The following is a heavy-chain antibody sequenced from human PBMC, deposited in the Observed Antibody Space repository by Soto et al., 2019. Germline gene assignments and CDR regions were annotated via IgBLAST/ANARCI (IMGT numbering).Heavy chain of an antibody. CDR2: INHSGST. CDR1: GGSFSGYY. J-gene: IGHJ5*02. Sequence: LSLTCAVYGGSFSGYYWSWILQPPGKGLEWIGEINHSGSTNYNPSLKSRVTISVDTSKNQFSLKLSSVTAADTAVYYCARGLYSSSHFDPWGQGTLVTVSS. CDR3: ARGLYSSSHFDP. V-gene: IGHV4-34*01. D-gene: IGHD6-13*01.